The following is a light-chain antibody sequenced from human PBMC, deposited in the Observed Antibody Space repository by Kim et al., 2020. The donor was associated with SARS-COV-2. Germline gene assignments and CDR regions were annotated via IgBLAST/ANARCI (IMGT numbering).Light chain of an antibody. V-gene: IGKV1-NL1*01. CDR2: ATS. CDR1: QSISNS. CDR3: QQYYSPPLS. J-gene: IGKJ4*01. Sequence: ASVGDRLTLTCRPSQSISNSLAWYQQTPGKAPKLLLSATSKLGRGVPSRFSGSGSGTTYTLTINSLQPEDFATYYCQQYYSPPLSFGGGTKVDIK.